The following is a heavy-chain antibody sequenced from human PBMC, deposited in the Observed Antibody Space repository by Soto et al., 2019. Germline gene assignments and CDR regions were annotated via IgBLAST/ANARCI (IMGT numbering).Heavy chain of an antibody. CDR2: IGTAGDP. V-gene: IGHV3-13*05. J-gene: IGHJ6*02. CDR3: ARAGYDSSGYYFYAMDV. D-gene: IGHD3-22*01. CDR1: GFTFSTYG. Sequence: SGGSLRLSCAASGFTFSTYGMHWVRQATGEGLEWVSAIGTAGDPYYSGSVKGRFTISRGNAENSVYLQMNSLRAGDTAVYYCARAGYDSSGYYFYAMDVWGPGTTVTVSS.